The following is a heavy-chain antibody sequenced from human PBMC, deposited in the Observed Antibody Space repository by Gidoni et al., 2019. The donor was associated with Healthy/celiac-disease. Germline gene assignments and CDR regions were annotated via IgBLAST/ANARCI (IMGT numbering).Heavy chain of an antibody. D-gene: IGHD3-3*01. CDR2: IIPIFGTA. V-gene: IGHV1-69*01. J-gene: IGHJ5*02. CDR3: ARVGRNDFWSGPIGGWFDP. CDR1: GGTFSSYA. Sequence: QVQLVQSGAEVKKPGSSVKVSCKASGGTFSSYAISWVRQAPGQGLEWMGGIIPIFGTANYAQKFQGRVTITADESTSTAYMELSSLRSEDTAVYYCARVGRNDFWSGPIGGWFDPWGQGTLVTVSS.